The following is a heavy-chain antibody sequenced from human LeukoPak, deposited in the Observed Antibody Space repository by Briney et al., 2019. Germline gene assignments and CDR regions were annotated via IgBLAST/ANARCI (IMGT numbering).Heavy chain of an antibody. V-gene: IGHV1-46*01. CDR3: ARDLSGGKLRYFDWLPPDY. J-gene: IGHJ4*02. CDR2: INPNAGTT. D-gene: IGHD3-9*01. CDR1: VYTFTSYY. Sequence: ASVKVSCKASVYTFTSYYMHWVRQAPGQGLEWMGIINPNAGTTSYAQKFQGRVTVTRDTSTSTVYLELRRLRSEDTAVYYCARDLSGGKLRYFDWLPPDYWGQGTLVTVSS.